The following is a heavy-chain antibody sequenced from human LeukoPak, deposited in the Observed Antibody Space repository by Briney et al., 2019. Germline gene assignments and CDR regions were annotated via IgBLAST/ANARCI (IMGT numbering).Heavy chain of an antibody. CDR1: GFTFSSYA. CDR3: AKDGMKTYCDFWSGYYPDGDYYYYGMDV. CDR2: ISGSGGST. V-gene: IGHV3-23*01. Sequence: GGSLRLSCAASGFTFSSYAMSWVRQAPGQGLEWVSAISGSGGSTYYADSVKGRFTISRDNSKNTLYLQMNSLRAEDTAVYYCAKDGMKTYCDFWSGYYPDGDYYYYGMDVWGQGTTVTVSS. D-gene: IGHD3-3*01. J-gene: IGHJ6*02.